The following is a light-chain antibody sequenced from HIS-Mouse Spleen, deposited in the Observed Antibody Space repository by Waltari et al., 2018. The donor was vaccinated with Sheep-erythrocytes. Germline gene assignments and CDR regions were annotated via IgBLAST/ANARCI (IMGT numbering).Light chain of an antibody. CDR1: SRDVGSYTL. Sequence: QSALTQPASVSGSPGQSITISCTGPSRDVGSYTLVSWYQQHPGKAPQLMIYEGSKRPSGVSNRFSGSKSGNTASLTSSGLQAEDEADYYCCSYAGSSTPWVFGGGTKLTVL. V-gene: IGLV2-23*01. CDR2: EGS. CDR3: CSYAGSSTPWV. J-gene: IGLJ3*02.